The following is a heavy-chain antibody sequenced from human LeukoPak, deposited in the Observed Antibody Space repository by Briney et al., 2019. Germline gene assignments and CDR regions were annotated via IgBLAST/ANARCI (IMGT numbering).Heavy chain of an antibody. V-gene: IGHV1-69*13. D-gene: IGHD2-15*01. J-gene: IGHJ5*02. Sequence: ASVKVSCKASGGTFSSYAISWVRQAPGQGHEWMGGIIPIFGTANYAQKFQGRVTITADESASTAYMELSSLRSEDTAVYYCVGYCSGGSCYPLWFDPWGQGTLVTVSS. CDR3: VGYCSGGSCYPLWFDP. CDR2: IIPIFGTA. CDR1: GGTFSSYA.